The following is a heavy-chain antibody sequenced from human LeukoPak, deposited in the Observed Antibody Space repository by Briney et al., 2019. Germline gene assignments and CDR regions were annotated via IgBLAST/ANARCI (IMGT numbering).Heavy chain of an antibody. J-gene: IGHJ6*02. CDR3: ASGYCSSTSCSYYYYGTDV. Sequence: SETLSLTCTVSGGSISSYYWSWIRQPAGKGLEWIGRIYTSGSTNYNPSLKSRVTMSVDTSKNQFSLKLSSVTAADTAVYYCASGYCSSTSCSYYYYGTDVWGQGTTVTVSS. D-gene: IGHD2-2*01. CDR2: IYTSGST. CDR1: GGSISSYY. V-gene: IGHV4-4*07.